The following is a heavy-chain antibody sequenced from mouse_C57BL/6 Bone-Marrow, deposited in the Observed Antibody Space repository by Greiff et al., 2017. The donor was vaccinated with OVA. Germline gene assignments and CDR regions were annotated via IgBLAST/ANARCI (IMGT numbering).Heavy chain of an antibody. Sequence: QVQLQQPGAELVKPGASVKLSCKASGYTFTEYTIHWVKQRPGQGLEWIGWLYPGSGSTKYNEKFKDKATLTVDKSSSTVYMELSRMTSGDSAVYLCARHEERGWYYFDYWGQGTTLTVSS. CDR1: GYTFTEYT. J-gene: IGHJ2*01. CDR3: ARHEERGWYYFDY. D-gene: IGHD2-3*01. V-gene: IGHV1-62-2*01. CDR2: LYPGSGST.